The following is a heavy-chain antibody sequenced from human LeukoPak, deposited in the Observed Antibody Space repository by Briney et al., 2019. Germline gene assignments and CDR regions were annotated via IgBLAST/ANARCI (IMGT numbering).Heavy chain of an antibody. J-gene: IGHJ4*02. CDR1: GSHFGSNA. CDR3: STNMHTPYYVILTGYYGVDY. Sequence: QPGGSLRLSCQAPGSHFGSNAMAGARQAPGKGLEWVSAISGSGGSTYYADSVKGRFTISRDNSKNTLYLQINSLRAEDTAVYFCSTNMHTPYYVILTGYYGVDYWGQGTLVTVSS. V-gene: IGHV3-23*01. CDR2: ISGSGGST. D-gene: IGHD3-9*01.